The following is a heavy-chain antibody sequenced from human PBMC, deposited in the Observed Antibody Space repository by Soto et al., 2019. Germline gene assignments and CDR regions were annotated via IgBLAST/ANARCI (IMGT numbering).Heavy chain of an antibody. CDR1: GGTFSSYA. J-gene: IGHJ4*02. CDR3: ARAPQNQYDSSGYPRPFDY. Sequence: SVKVSCKASGGTFSSYAISWVRQAPGQGLEWMGGIIPIFGTANYAQKFQGRVTITADESTSTAYMELSSLRSEDTAVDSCARAPQNQYDSSGYPRPFDYWGQGTLVTVSS. D-gene: IGHD3-22*01. V-gene: IGHV1-69*13. CDR2: IIPIFGTA.